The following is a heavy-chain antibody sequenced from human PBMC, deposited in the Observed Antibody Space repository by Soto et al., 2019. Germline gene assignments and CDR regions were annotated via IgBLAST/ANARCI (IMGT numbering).Heavy chain of an antibody. CDR3: ARPLQLAVSGFDP. Sequence: SETLSLTCAVSGDSIISSSYYWAWIRQPPGQGLEWIGSIHYRANSYYSPSLKSRITIPVNTTKNQISLRLSSVTAADTVVYYCARPLQLAVSGFDPWGQGTLVTVPS. V-gene: IGHV4-39*01. D-gene: IGHD3-3*02. J-gene: IGHJ5*02. CDR2: IHYRANS. CDR1: GDSIISSSYY.